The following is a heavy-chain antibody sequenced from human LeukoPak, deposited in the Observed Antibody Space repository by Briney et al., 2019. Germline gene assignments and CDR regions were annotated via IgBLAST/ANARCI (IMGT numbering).Heavy chain of an antibody. CDR1: GGSISSSHYY. Sequence: PSETLSLTCSVSGGSISSSHYYWGWLRQPPGKGLEWIGHIFYSGSAFSNPSLKSRVTISVDTSKNQFSLKLTSVTAADTAVYYCARFQLLAFQFDSWGQGTLVTVSS. V-gene: IGHV4-39*01. CDR3: ARFQLLAFQFDS. D-gene: IGHD2/OR15-2a*01. J-gene: IGHJ4*02. CDR2: IFYSGSA.